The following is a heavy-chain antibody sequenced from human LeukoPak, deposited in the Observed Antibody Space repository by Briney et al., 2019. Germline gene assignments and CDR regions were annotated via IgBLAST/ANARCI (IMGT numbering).Heavy chain of an antibody. Sequence: SGESLKISCRGSGYYFTNYWIGWIRQLPGKGLEWLGIIYSGDSDTRYSPSFQGQVTISADKSISTAYLQWSSLEASDTAMYYCARAPQFSSGWYGPFDYWGQGSLVTVSS. J-gene: IGHJ4*02. V-gene: IGHV5-51*01. CDR1: GYYFTNYW. D-gene: IGHD6-19*01. CDR3: ARAPQFSSGWYGPFDY. CDR2: IYSGDSDT.